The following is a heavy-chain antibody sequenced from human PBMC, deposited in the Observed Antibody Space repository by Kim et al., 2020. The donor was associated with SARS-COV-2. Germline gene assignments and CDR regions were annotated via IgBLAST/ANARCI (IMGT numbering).Heavy chain of an antibody. D-gene: IGHD5-12*01. CDR3: ARVQYSGYVWGFYYFDY. J-gene: IGHJ4*02. Sequence: KSRVTISVDTSKNQFSLKLSSVTAADTAVYYCARVQYSGYVWGFYYFDYWGQGTLVTVSS. V-gene: IGHV4-39*07.